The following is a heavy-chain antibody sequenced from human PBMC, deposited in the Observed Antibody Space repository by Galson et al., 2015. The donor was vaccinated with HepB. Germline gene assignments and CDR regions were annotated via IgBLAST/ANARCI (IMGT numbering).Heavy chain of an antibody. V-gene: IGHV4-39*02. CDR2: IFYSGNT. J-gene: IGHJ4*02. Sequence: ETLSLTCTVSGGSISSSSYYWGWVRQPPGKGLEWIGNIFYSGNTYYSPSLKSRAAIAVDTSKNQFSLKLSSVTAADTAVYYCTREGATSNSFDYWGQGTLVTVSS. CDR1: GGSISSSSYY. CDR3: TREGATSNSFDY. D-gene: IGHD1-26*01.